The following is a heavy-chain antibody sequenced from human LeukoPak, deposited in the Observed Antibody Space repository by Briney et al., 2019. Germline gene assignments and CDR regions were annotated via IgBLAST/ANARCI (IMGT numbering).Heavy chain of an antibody. CDR1: GGTFSSYA. V-gene: IGHV1-2*02. CDR3: ARDLEGSSWSRSGSYWFDP. D-gene: IGHD6-13*01. J-gene: IGHJ5*02. CDR2: INPNSGGT. Sequence: ASVKVSCKASGGTFSSYAISWVRQAPGRGLEWMGWINPNSGGTNYAQKFQGRVTMTRDTSISTAYMELSRLRSDDTAVYYCARDLEGSSWSRSGSYWFDPWGQGTLVTVSS.